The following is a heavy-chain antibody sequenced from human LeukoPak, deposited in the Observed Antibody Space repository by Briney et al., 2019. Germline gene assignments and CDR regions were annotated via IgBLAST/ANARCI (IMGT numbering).Heavy chain of an antibody. Sequence: QTGGSLRLSCSASGFTFSSYTIHWVRQAPGKGLEFVSAIITNGGSTYYADSVKGRFTISRGNSKNTVYLQMSSLRAEDTGLYYCVIVRGYFDSSGTDYWGQGILVTVSS. D-gene: IGHD3-9*01. V-gene: IGHV3-64D*06. CDR3: VIVRGYFDSSGTDY. J-gene: IGHJ4*02. CDR1: GFTFSSYT. CDR2: IITNGGST.